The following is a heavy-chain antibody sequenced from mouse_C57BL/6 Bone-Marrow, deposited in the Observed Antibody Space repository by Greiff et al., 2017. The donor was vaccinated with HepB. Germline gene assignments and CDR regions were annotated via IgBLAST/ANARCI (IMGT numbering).Heavy chain of an antibody. D-gene: IGHD1-1*01. J-gene: IGHJ1*03. Sequence: QVQLKESGAELARPGASVKLSCKASGYTFTSYGISWVKQSTGQGLEWIGEIYPRSGNTYYNEKFKGKATLTADKSSSTAYMELRSLTSEDSAVYVCARWVLRGYFDVWGTGTTVTVSS. CDR3: ARWVLRGYFDV. V-gene: IGHV1-81*01. CDR1: GYTFTSYG. CDR2: IYPRSGNT.